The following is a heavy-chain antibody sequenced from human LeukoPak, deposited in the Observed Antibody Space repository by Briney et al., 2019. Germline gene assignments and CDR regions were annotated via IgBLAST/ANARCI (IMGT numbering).Heavy chain of an antibody. Sequence: GGSLRLSCAASGFTVITNDMTWVRQAPGKGLEWVSVLYSDGNTKYADSVQGRLTISRDNSKNTLYLEMNRLSPDDTAVYYCARGVEPLAANTLAYWGQGTLVTVSS. CDR1: GFTVITND. D-gene: IGHD1-14*01. CDR2: LYSDGNT. V-gene: IGHV3-53*01. J-gene: IGHJ4*02. CDR3: ARGVEPLAANTLAY.